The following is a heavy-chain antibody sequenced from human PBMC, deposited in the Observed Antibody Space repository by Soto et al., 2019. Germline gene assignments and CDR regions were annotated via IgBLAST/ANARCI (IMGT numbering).Heavy chain of an antibody. V-gene: IGHV3-23*01. J-gene: IGHJ4*02. CDR2: ISTSGST. CDR1: GFTFSNYA. D-gene: IGHD2-2*01. CDR3: AKEYLNYSGY. Sequence: EVQLLESGGGLIQPGGSLRLSCAASGFTFSNYAMSWVRQAPGKGLEWVSAISTSGSTFYADSVKGRFTVSRDNSKNTLYLQMNGLRAEDTALYYYAKEYLNYSGYWGQGTLVTVSP.